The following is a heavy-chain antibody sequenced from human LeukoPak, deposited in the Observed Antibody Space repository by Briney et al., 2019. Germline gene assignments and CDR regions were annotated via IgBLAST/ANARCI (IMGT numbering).Heavy chain of an antibody. CDR1: GGSISHYY. J-gene: IGHJ4*02. CDR2: IYYSGST. CDR3: ARSTQASSTSFDS. Sequence: SETLSLTCTVSGGSISHYYWSWIRQPPGKGLEWIGYIYYSGSTNYNPSLKSRVTMSVDKSKNQCSLRLTSVTAADTAIYFCARSTQASSTSFDSWGQGTLVTVSS. V-gene: IGHV4-59*01. D-gene: IGHD6-6*01.